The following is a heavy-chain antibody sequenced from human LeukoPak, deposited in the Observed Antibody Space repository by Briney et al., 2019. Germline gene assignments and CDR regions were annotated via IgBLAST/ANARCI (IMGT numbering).Heavy chain of an antibody. Sequence: ASVKVSCKASGYTFTSYGINWVRQAPGQGLEWMGWISAYNGNTNYAQKLQGRVTMTTDTSTSTAYMELRSLRSEDTAVYYCAREDELICSSTSCYESWGQGTLVTVSS. CDR3: AREDELICSSTSCYES. CDR2: ISAYNGNT. D-gene: IGHD2-2*01. V-gene: IGHV1-18*01. CDR1: GYTFTSYG. J-gene: IGHJ4*02.